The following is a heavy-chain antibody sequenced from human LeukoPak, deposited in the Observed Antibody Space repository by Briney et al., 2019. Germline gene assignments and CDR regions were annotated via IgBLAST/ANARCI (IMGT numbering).Heavy chain of an antibody. CDR3: ARARGTVTTRGSGKYYFDY. D-gene: IGHD4-17*01. J-gene: IGHJ4*02. V-gene: IGHV4-39*02. CDR1: GGSISSSSYY. CDR2: IYYSGST. Sequence: PSETLSLTCIVSGGSISSSSYYWGWIRQPPGKGLEWIGSIYYSGSTYYNPSLKSRVTISVDTSNNQFSLNLSSVTAADTAVYYRARARGTVTTRGSGKYYFDYWGQGTLVTVSS.